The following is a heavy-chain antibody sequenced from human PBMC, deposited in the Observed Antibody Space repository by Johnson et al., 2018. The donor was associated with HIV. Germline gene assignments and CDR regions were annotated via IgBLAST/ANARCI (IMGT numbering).Heavy chain of an antibody. CDR2: INWNGGST. Sequence: QVQLVESGGGVVQPGRSLRLSCAASGFTFSSYGMHWVRQAPGKGLEWVSGINWNGGSTGYADSVKGRFTISRDNSKNTLYLQMNSLRAEDTAVYYCARESYGGNSGAFDIWGQGTMVTVSS. CDR3: ARESYGGNSGAFDI. J-gene: IGHJ3*02. CDR1: GFTFSSYG. V-gene: IGHV3-NL1*01. D-gene: IGHD4-23*01.